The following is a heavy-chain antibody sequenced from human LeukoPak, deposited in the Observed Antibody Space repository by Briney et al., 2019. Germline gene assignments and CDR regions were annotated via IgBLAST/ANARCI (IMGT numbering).Heavy chain of an antibody. V-gene: IGHV3-49*04. CDR1: GFTFGDYA. J-gene: IGHJ4*02. D-gene: IGHD4-17*01. CDR2: IRSKAYGGTT. CDR3: TRDFGDYKGDY. Sequence: PGGSLRLSCSASGFTFGDYAVIWVRQAPGKGLDWVGFIRSKAYGGTTEYAASVRGRFTISRDDSKSIAYLQMNSLKTEDTAVHYCTRDFGDYKGDYWGQGTLVTVSS.